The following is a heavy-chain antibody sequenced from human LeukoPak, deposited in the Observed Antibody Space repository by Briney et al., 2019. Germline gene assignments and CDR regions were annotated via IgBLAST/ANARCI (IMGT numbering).Heavy chain of an antibody. Sequence: KPSETLSLTCAVYGGSFSGYYWSWIRQPPGKGLEWIGEINHSGSTSYNPSLKSRVTISVDTSKNQFSLKLSSVTAADTAVYYCARGPYYDFWSGFPPYYYYYMDVWGKGTTVTVSS. CDR2: INHSGST. V-gene: IGHV4-34*01. D-gene: IGHD3-3*01. CDR3: ARGPYYDFWSGFPPYYYYYMDV. CDR1: GGSFSGYY. J-gene: IGHJ6*03.